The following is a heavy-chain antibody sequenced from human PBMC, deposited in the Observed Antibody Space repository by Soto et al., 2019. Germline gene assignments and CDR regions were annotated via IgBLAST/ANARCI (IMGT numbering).Heavy chain of an antibody. CDR2: INSNSDNT. J-gene: IGHJ5*02. CDR1: GYTFGYND. CDR3: PRMETCGTLYWFDP. V-gene: IGHV1-8*01. Sequence: VKVVYKTSGYTFGYNDISFLRRATGQGLEWMGWINSNSDNTCYAQKFQGRVSMTRNTSITTVYMELSSLRSDDTAIYYGPRMETCGTLYWFDPWGQGTLVTVSS. D-gene: IGHD2-15*01.